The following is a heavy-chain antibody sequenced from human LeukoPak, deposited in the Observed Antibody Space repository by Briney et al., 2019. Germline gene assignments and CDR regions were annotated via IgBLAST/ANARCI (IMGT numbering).Heavy chain of an antibody. CDR2: VRSKRDGGTT. D-gene: IGHD2-21*02. V-gene: IGHV3-15*07. CDR3: ARDWYYAFDF. CDR1: GFTFSNTW. J-gene: IGHJ3*01. Sequence: GGSLRLSCLASGFTFSNTWMNWVRQAPGKGLEWVARVRSKRDGGTTDYAAPVKGRFTISRDDSKNTMYLQMNSLKAEDTAVYYCARDWYYAFDFWGQGTMVTVSS.